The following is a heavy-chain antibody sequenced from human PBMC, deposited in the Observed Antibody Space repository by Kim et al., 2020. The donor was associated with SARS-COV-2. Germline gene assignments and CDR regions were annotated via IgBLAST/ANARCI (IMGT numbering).Heavy chain of an antibody. D-gene: IGHD5-12*01. V-gene: IGHV3-30*01. J-gene: IGHJ4*02. CDR3: ARDRATHYFDY. Sequence: YYADSVKSRSTISRDNSKNSLYMQMNSLRAEETAVYYCARDRATHYFDYWGQGTLVTVSS.